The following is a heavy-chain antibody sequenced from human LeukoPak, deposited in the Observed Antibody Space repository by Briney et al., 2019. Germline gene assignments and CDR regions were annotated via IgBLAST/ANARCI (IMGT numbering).Heavy chain of an antibody. CDR2: IYHSGST. CDR1: GGSISSYY. V-gene: IGHV4-38-2*02. J-gene: IGHJ3*02. D-gene: IGHD5-24*01. CDR3: ARDWRVEMATRGAFDI. Sequence: PSETLSLTCTVSGGSISSYYWSWIRQPPGKGLEWIGSIYHSGSTYYNPSLKSRVTISVDTSKNQFSLKLSSVTAADTAVYYCARDWRVEMATRGAFDIWDQGTMVTVSS.